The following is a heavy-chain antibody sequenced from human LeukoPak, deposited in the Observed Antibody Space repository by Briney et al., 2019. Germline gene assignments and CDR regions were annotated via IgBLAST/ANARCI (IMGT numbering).Heavy chain of an antibody. Sequence: GASLKISCEGAGNSFNYYWGGWVREMRGKGLGRVGIISPGDSETRYSPSFQGQDTIPADKSISTAYLQWSSLKASDTAMYYWARRWMCHFFDIWGQGTMVSVFS. CDR1: GNSFNYYW. D-gene: IGHD2-2*03. V-gene: IGHV5-51*01. CDR3: ARRWMCHFFDI. J-gene: IGHJ3*02. CDR2: ISPGDSET.